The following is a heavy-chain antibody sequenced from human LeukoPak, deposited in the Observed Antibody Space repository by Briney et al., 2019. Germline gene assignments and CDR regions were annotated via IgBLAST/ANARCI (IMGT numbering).Heavy chain of an antibody. J-gene: IGHJ5*02. CDR2: IYYSGST. Sequence: SETLSLTCTVSGDSISSYYWSWIRQPPGKGLEWIGYIYYSGSTNYNPSLKSRVTISVDTSKNQFSLKLSSVTAADTAVYYCARHLAGTTENWFDPWGQGTLVTVSS. V-gene: IGHV4-59*08. D-gene: IGHD1-1*01. CDR1: GDSISSYY. CDR3: ARHLAGTTENWFDP.